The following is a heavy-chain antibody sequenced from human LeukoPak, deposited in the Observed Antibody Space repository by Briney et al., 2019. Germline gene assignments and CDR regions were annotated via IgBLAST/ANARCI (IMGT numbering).Heavy chain of an antibody. J-gene: IGHJ4*02. CDR1: GFTFSNYA. CDR3: AKDYSSGWYGFDY. CDR2: ISGSGGST. D-gene: IGHD6-19*01. V-gene: IGHV3-23*01. Sequence: GGSLRLSCVASGFTFSNYAMSWVRQTPGKGLEWVSSISGSGGSTHYADSVKGRFTISRDNSKNILYLQMNSLRAEDTAVYYCAKDYSSGWYGFDYWGQGTLVTVSS.